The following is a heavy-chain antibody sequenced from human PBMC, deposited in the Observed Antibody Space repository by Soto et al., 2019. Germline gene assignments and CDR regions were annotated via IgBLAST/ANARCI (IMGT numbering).Heavy chain of an antibody. V-gene: IGHV3-21*01. CDR2: ISSSSSYI. J-gene: IGHJ3*02. D-gene: IGHD3-22*01. CDR3: AKDFYDSSGYPQNAFDI. Sequence: PGGSLRLSCAASGFTFSSYSMNWVRQAPGKGLEWVSSISSSSSYIYYADSVKGRFTISRDNAKNSLYLQMNSLRAEDTAVYYCAKDFYDSSGYPQNAFDIWGQGTMVTVS. CDR1: GFTFSSYS.